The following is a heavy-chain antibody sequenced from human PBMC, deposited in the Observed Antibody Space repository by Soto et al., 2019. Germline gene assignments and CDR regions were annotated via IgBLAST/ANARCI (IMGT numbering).Heavy chain of an antibody. V-gene: IGHV3-30-3*01. CDR2: ISYDGSNK. CDR1: GFTFSSYA. J-gene: IGHJ6*02. CDR3: ARDRLRYNWIDFPYYSYGMDV. D-gene: IGHD1-1*01. Sequence: QVQLVESGGGVVQPGRSLRLSCAASGFTFSSYAMHWVRQAPGKGLEGVAVISYDGSNKYYADSVKGRFTISRDNSKNTLYLQMNSLRAEDTAVYYCARDRLRYNWIDFPYYSYGMDVWGQGTTVTVSS.